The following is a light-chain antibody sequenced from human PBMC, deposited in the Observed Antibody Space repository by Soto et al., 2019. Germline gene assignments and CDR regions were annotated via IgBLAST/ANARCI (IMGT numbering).Light chain of an antibody. CDR3: SSYTSSSAGV. V-gene: IGLV2-14*01. J-gene: IGLJ1*01. CDR1: SSDVGFSNY. Sequence: QSVLTQPASVSGSPGQSITISCTGTSSDVGFSNYVFWYQQHPGKAPKLIISDVSNRPSGVSNRFSGSTSGNTASLTISGLQAEEEAEYYCSSYTSSSAGVFGTGTTVTVL. CDR2: DVS.